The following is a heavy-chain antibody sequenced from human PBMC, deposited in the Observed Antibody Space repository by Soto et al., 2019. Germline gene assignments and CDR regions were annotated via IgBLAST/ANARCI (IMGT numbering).Heavy chain of an antibody. V-gene: IGHV1-3*01. J-gene: IGHJ5*02. Sequence: GASVKVYCNASGYTFTRYTVNWVRQAPGQRLEWMGWINPDNGNTKSSQKFQDRVIITRDTSASTAYMDLSSLRSEDTAVYYCARGIATGQLDPWGQGTLVTVSS. CDR2: INPDNGNT. D-gene: IGHD2-15*01. CDR3: ARGIATGQLDP. CDR1: GYTFTRYT.